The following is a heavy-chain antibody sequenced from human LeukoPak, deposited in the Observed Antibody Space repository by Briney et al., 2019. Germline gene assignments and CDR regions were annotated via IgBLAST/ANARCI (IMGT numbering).Heavy chain of an antibody. CDR1: GDSISSSDSY. Sequence: SETLSLTRTVSGDSISSSDSYWGWIRQPPGKGLEWIASMYFSGRTYYNPSLKIRVTISLATSKNQFSLKLSSVTAADTALYYRARQIYTETTYWLDPLAQGSLITVSS. J-gene: IGHJ5*02. CDR3: ARQIYTETTYWLDP. V-gene: IGHV4-39*01. D-gene: IGHD4-11*01. CDR2: MYFSGRT.